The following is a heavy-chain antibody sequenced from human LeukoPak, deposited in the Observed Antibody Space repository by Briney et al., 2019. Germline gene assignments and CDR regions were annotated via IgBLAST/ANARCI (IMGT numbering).Heavy chain of an antibody. Sequence: SETLSLTCTVSGGSISSGGYYWSWIRQHPGKGLEWIGYIYYSGSTYYNPSLKSRVTISVDTSKNQFSLKLSSVTAADTAVYYCAMTPRFGELFDNWFDPWGQGTLVTVSS. D-gene: IGHD3-10*01. CDR3: AMTPRFGELFDNWFDP. J-gene: IGHJ5*02. CDR2: IYYSGST. CDR1: GGSISSGGYY. V-gene: IGHV4-31*03.